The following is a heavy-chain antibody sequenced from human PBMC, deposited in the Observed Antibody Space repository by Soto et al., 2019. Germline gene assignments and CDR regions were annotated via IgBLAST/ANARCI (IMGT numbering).Heavy chain of an antibody. D-gene: IGHD6-19*01. CDR2: IWYDGSNE. V-gene: IGHV3-33*01. J-gene: IGHJ6*02. CDR1: GFTFSNYG. Sequence: TGGSLRLSCAASGFTFSNYGMHWVRQAPGKGLEWVAVIWYDGSNEYYADSVKGRFTISRDNSKNTLYLQMNSLRAADTAVYYCARDDIPGRAVAIYGMDVWGQGTTVTVSS. CDR3: ARDDIPGRAVAIYGMDV.